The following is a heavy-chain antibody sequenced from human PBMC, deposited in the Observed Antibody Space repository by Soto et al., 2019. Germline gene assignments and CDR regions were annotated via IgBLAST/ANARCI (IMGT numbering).Heavy chain of an antibody. CDR2: ISSSSSTI. V-gene: IGHV3-48*02. Sequence: EVQLVESGGGLVQPGGSLRLSCAASGFTFSSYSMNWVRQAPGKGLEWVSYISSSSSTIYYADSVKGRFTISRDNAKNSLYLQMNSLRDEDTAVYYCARDLQYYDYIWGSYRSGAFDIWGQGTMVTVSS. CDR3: ARDLQYYDYIWGSYRSGAFDI. D-gene: IGHD3-16*02. CDR1: GFTFSSYS. J-gene: IGHJ3*02.